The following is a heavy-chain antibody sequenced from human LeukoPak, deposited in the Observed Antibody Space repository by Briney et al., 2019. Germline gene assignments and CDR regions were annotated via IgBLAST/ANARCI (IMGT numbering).Heavy chain of an antibody. V-gene: IGHV3-30-3*01. CDR1: GFTFSSYA. J-gene: IGHJ4*02. Sequence: PGGSLRLSCAASGFTFSSYAMHWVRQAPGKGLEWVAVISYDGSNKYYADSVKGRFTISRDNSKNTLYLQMNSLRAEDTAVYYCARGDYYGSGSPFDYWGQGTLVTVSS. CDR2: ISYDGSNK. CDR3: ARGDYYGSGSPFDY. D-gene: IGHD3-10*01.